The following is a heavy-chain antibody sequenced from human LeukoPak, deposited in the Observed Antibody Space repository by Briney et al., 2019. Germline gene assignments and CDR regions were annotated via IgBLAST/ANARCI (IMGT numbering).Heavy chain of an antibody. D-gene: IGHD2-2*02. J-gene: IGHJ4*02. CDR1: GFTFSSYA. CDR2: ISGSGGST. CDR3: AKETSRYCSSATCYTDY. Sequence: GGSLRLSCAASGFTFSSYAMSWVRQAPGKGLEWVSAISGSGGSTYYADSVKGRFTISRDNSKNTLYLQMNSLRAEDTAVYYCAKETSRYCSSATCYTDYWGQGTLVTVSS. V-gene: IGHV3-23*01.